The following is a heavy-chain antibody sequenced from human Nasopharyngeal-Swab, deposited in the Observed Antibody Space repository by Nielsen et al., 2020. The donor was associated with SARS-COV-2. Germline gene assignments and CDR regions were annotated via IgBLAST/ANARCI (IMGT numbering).Heavy chain of an antibody. J-gene: IGHJ4*02. D-gene: IGHD6-13*01. V-gene: IGHV1-69*13. CDR3: ARDVKAAADYFDY. CDR1: GGTFSSYA. Sequence: SVKVSCKASGGTFSSYAISWVRQAPGQGLEWMGGIIPIFGTANYAQKFQGRVTITADESTSTAYMELSSLRSEDTAVYYCARDVKAAADYFDYWGQGTLVTVSS. CDR2: IIPIFGTA.